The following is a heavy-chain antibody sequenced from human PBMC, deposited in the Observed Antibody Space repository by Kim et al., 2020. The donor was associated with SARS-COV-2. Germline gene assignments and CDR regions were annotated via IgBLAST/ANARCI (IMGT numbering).Heavy chain of an antibody. Sequence: SETLSLTCTVSGGSISSYYWSWIRQPPGKGLEWIGYIYYSGSTNYNPSLKSRVTISVDTSKNQFSLKLSSVTAADTAVYYCARRMYYDFWSGYYGELGDAFDIWGQGTMVTVSS. J-gene: IGHJ3*02. CDR3: ARRMYYDFWSGYYGELGDAFDI. V-gene: IGHV4-59*08. CDR2: IYYSGST. CDR1: GGSISSYY. D-gene: IGHD3-3*01.